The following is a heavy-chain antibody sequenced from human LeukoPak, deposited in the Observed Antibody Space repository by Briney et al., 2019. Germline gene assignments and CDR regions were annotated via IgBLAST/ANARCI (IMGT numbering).Heavy chain of an antibody. CDR3: ASGYYDFWSGYYLRAYYYYGMDV. D-gene: IGHD3-3*01. Sequence: ASVKVSCKASGYTFTSYDINWVRQATGQGLEWMGWMNPNSGNAGYAQKFQGRVTMTRNTSISTAYMELSSLRSEDTAVYYCASGYYDFWSGYYLRAYYYYGMDVWGQGTTVTVSS. CDR2: MNPNSGNA. V-gene: IGHV1-8*01. J-gene: IGHJ6*02. CDR1: GYTFTSYD.